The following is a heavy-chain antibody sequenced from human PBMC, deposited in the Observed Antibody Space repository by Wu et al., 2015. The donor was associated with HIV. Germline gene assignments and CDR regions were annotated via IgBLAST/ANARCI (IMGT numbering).Heavy chain of an antibody. Sequence: QVQLVQSGAEVKKPGASVKVSCKASGYTLTSYDINWVRQATGQGLEWMGWMNPNSGNTGYAQKFQGRVIITRNTSISTVYMELSSLRSEDTAVYYCASEAWGYSSSWYEPYAFDIWGQGTMVTVSS. J-gene: IGHJ3*02. CDR3: ASEAWGYSSSWYEPYAFDI. CDR2: MNPNSGNT. CDR1: GYTLTSYD. V-gene: IGHV1-8*03. D-gene: IGHD6-13*01.